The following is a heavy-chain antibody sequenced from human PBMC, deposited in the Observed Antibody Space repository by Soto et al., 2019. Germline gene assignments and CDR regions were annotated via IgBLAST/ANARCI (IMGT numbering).Heavy chain of an antibody. Sequence: QVQLVESGGGVVQPGRSLRLSCAASGFTFSSYGMHWVRQAPGKGLEWVAVISHDGANKYYADSVKGRFTISRDNSRNTLFLQMNSLRPEDTAVYYCAKDGASYTSGYYWGGDFWGQGTLVTVSS. CDR1: GFTFSSYG. D-gene: IGHD6-19*01. J-gene: IGHJ4*02. CDR3: AKDGASYTSGYYWGGDF. CDR2: ISHDGANK. V-gene: IGHV3-30*18.